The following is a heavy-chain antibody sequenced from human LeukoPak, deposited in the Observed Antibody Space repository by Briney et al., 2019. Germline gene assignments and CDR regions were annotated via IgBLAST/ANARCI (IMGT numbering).Heavy chain of an antibody. J-gene: IGHJ4*02. CDR3: ASSPSYIRY. CDR1: GYTFTDYY. D-gene: IGHD1-14*01. V-gene: IGHV1-2*02. Sequence: ASVTVSCKASGYTFTDYYIHRVRQAPGQGLEWMGWINPNSGDTNYAQNFQGRVTMTRDTSISTAYMELSRLTSDDTAVYYCASSPSYIRYWGQGTLVTVSS. CDR2: INPNSGDT.